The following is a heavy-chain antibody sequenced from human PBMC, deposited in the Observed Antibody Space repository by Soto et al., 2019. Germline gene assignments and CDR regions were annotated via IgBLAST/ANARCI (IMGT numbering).Heavy chain of an antibody. J-gene: IGHJ6*02. V-gene: IGHV5-51*01. Sequence: GESLKISCKHSGFNFPTFWIAWVRQMPGEGLEWMGIIYPGDSDTRYSPSFQGQVTISADKSINSVYLQWTSLKASDTAMYYCARSRRGAYSSGWYSPSGYYNYGIDVWGQGTKVTVSS. CDR2: IYPGDSDT. CDR1: GFNFPTFW. D-gene: IGHD6-19*01. CDR3: ARSRRGAYSSGWYSPSGYYNYGIDV.